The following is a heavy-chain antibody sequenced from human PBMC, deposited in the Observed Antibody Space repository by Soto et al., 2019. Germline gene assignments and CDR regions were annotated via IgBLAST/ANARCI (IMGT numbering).Heavy chain of an antibody. CDR2: IIPIFGTA. Sequence: SVKVSCKASGCTFSSYAISCVRQAPGQVLEWMGGIIPIFGTANYAQKFQGRVTITADKSTSTAYMELGSLRSEDTAVYYCARGMTPPGAPAWYYFDSWGQGALVTVSS. CDR1: GCTFSSYA. D-gene: IGHD2-8*02. CDR3: ARGMTPPGAPAWYYFDS. V-gene: IGHV1-69*06. J-gene: IGHJ4*02.